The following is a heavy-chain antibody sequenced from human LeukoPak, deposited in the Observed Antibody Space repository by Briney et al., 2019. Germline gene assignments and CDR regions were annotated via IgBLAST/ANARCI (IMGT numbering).Heavy chain of an antibody. CDR3: ARGRPTVIFDY. J-gene: IGHJ4*02. D-gene: IGHD4-17*01. Sequence: PSETLSLTCTVSGGAVSSGSFYWSWIRQPPGKGLEWIGDIHNTASTNYNSSLKSRVTISIDTSKNQFSLNLSSVTAADTAVYYCARGRPTVIFDYWGQGALVTVSS. V-gene: IGHV4-61*01. CDR2: IHNTAST. CDR1: GGAVSSGSFY.